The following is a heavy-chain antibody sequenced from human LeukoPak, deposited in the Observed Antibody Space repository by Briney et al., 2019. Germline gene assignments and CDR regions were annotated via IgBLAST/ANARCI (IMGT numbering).Heavy chain of an antibody. CDR1: GFTFRTYE. CDR2: ISSTGNTL. Sequence: GGSLRLSCATSGFTFRTYEMNWVRQAPGKVPEWISYISSTGNTLYEDSVKGRFTISRDNAKDSLFLQMNSLRAEDTAVYYCARGGNIGYNYNAFDIWGQGTMVTVSS. J-gene: IGHJ3*02. V-gene: IGHV3-48*03. CDR3: ARGGNIGYNYNAFDI. D-gene: IGHD3-22*01.